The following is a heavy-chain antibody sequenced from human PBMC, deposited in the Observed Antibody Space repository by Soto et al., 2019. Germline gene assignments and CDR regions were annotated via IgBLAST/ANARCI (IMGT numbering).Heavy chain of an antibody. J-gene: IGHJ6*02. V-gene: IGHV2-5*02. CDR1: GLSLSTTGVG. Sequence: QITLKESGPTLVKPTQTLTLTCTFSGLSLSTTGVGVGWIRQPPGKALEWLALIYWDDDKRYSPSLKSRLTSSKDTSKNQVVLTMTQMDPVDTAAYYCVQSRCGGDCLQSYSSHSYYGLDVWGQGTTVTVSS. CDR3: VQSRCGGDCLQSYSSHSYYGLDV. CDR2: IYWDDDK. D-gene: IGHD2-21*02.